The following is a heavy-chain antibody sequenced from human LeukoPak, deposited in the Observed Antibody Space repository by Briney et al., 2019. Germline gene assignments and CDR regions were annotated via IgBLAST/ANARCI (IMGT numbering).Heavy chain of an antibody. V-gene: IGHV3-23*01. D-gene: IGHD3-10*01. Sequence: SGGSLRLSCAASGFTFSSYAMSWVRQAPGKGLEWVSAISGSGGSTYYADSVKGRFTTSRDNSKNTLYLQMNSLRAEDTAVYYCAKGGFRAIIRYYFDYWGQGTLVTVSS. J-gene: IGHJ4*02. CDR3: AKGGFRAIIRYYFDY. CDR1: GFTFSSYA. CDR2: ISGSGGST.